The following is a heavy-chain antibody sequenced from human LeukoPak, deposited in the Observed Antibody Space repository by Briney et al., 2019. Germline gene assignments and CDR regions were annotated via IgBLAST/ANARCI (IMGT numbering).Heavy chain of an antibody. CDR2: VSADGRTQ. V-gene: IGHV3-30*03. D-gene: IGHD5-24*01. Sequence: PGGSLRLSCAASGFIFTNYAMNWIRQAPGKGLEWVTVVSADGRTQLYSDSVKGRFTVSRDNSLNTLHLQMNSLKTEDTAVYYCAREFGHNRWYFDYWGQGALVTVSS. CDR1: GFIFTNYA. CDR3: AREFGHNRWYFDY. J-gene: IGHJ4*02.